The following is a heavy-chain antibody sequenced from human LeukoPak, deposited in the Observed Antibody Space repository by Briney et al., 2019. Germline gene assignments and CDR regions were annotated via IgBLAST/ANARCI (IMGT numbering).Heavy chain of an antibody. CDR3: ARDTYSGSSIAAAGTYYYYYYYMDV. CDR2: IYTSGST. CDR1: GGSISSGSYY. J-gene: IGHJ6*03. Sequence: SQTLSLTCTVSGGSISSGSYYWSWIRQPAGKGLEWIGRIYTSGSTNYNPSLKSRVTISVDTSKNQFSLKLSSVTAADTAVYYCARDTYSGSSIAAAGTYYYYYYYMDVWGKGTTVTVSS. D-gene: IGHD6-13*01. V-gene: IGHV4-61*02.